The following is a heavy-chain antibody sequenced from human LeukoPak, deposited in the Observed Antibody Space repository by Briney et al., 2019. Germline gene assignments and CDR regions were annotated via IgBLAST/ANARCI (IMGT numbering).Heavy chain of an antibody. CDR1: GFTFSSYG. J-gene: IGHJ4*02. CDR2: IRYDGSNK. D-gene: IGHD3-16*01. CDR3: AKEGHMITFGGVMME. V-gene: IGHV3-30*02. Sequence: PGGSLRLSCAASGFTFSSYGMHWVRQAPGKGLEWVAFIRYDGSNKYYADSVKGRFTISRDNSKNTLYLQMNSLRAEDTAVYYCAKEGHMITFGGVMMEWGQGTLVTVSS.